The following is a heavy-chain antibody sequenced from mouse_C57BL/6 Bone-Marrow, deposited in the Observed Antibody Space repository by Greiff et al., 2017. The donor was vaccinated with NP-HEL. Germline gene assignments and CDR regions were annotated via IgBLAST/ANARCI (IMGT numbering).Heavy chain of an antibody. CDR1: GYTFTDYE. CDR3: TRGERLLLFAY. D-gene: IGHD2-10*01. Sequence: QVQLQQSGAELVRPGASVTLSCKASGYTFTDYEMHWVKQTPVHGLEWIGAIDPETGGTAYNQKFKGKAILTADKSSSTAYMELRSLTSEDSAVYYGTRGERLLLFAYWGQGTLVTVSA. J-gene: IGHJ3*01. CDR2: IDPETGGT. V-gene: IGHV1-15*01.